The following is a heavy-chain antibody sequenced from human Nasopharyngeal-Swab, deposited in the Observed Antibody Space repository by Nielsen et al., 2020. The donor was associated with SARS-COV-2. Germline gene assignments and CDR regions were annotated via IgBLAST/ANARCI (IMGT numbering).Heavy chain of an antibody. Sequence: SGATLVKPTQTLTLTCTFSGFSLSNSGMCVSWIRQPPGKALEWLALIDWDDDKYYSTSLKTRLTISKDTSKNQVVLTMTNMDPVDTATYYCARIQAMITFGGANYYGMDVWGQGTTVTVSS. CDR2: IDWDDDK. CDR1: GFSLSNSGMC. J-gene: IGHJ6*02. V-gene: IGHV2-70*01. D-gene: IGHD3-16*01. CDR3: ARIQAMITFGGANYYGMDV.